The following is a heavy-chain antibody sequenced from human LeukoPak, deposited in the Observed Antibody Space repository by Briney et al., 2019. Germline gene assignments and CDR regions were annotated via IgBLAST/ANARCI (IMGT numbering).Heavy chain of an antibody. V-gene: IGHV3-9*01. CDR3: AKGDYSRNFDY. CDR2: ISWNSGSI. CDR1: GFTFDDYA. D-gene: IGHD4-11*01. J-gene: IGHJ4*02. Sequence: PGRSLRLSCAASGFTFDDYAMHWVRQAPGKGLEWVSGISWNSGSIGYADSVKGRFTISRDNAKNSLYLQMNSLRAEDTALYYCAKGDYSRNFDYWGQGTLVIVSS.